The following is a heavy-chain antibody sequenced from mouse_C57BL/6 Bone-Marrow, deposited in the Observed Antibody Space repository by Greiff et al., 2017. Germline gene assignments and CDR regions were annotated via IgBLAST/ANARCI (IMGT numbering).Heavy chain of an antibody. Sequence: QVQLQQSGPELVKPGASVKISCKASGYAFSSSWMNWVKQRPGKGLEWIGRIYPGDGDTNYNGKFKGKATLTADKSSSTAYMQLSSLTSEDSAVYFCARPGYYAMDYWGQGNSVTVSS. CDR1: GYAFSSSW. D-gene: IGHD4-1*01. CDR3: ARPGYYAMDY. J-gene: IGHJ4*01. CDR2: IYPGDGDT. V-gene: IGHV1-82*01.